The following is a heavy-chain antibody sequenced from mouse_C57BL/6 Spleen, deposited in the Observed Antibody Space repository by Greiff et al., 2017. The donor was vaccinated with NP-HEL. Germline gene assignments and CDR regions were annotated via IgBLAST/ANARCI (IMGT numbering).Heavy chain of an antibody. Sequence: VQLQQSGPELVKPGASVKISCKASGYTFTDYYMNWVKQSHGKSLEWIGDINPNNGGTSYNQKFKGKATLTVDKSSSTAYMELRSLTSEDSAVYYCAVGGNYAWFAYWGQGTLVTVSA. V-gene: IGHV1-26*01. CDR1: GYTFTDYY. CDR2: INPNNGGT. D-gene: IGHD2-1*01. CDR3: AVGGNYAWFAY. J-gene: IGHJ3*01.